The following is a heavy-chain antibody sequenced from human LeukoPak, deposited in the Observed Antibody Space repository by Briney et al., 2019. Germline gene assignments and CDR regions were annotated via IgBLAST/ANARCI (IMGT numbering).Heavy chain of an antibody. J-gene: IGHJ6*02. CDR1: GFTFSSYG. CDR3: AREITGTGYYGMDV. D-gene: IGHD1/OR15-1a*01. Sequence: GGSLRLSCAGSGFTFSSYGIHWVRQAPGKGLEWVALIWYDGTNKYYADSVKGRFTISRDNSKNTLYLQMNSLRAEDTALYYCAREITGTGYYGMDVWGQGTTVTVSS. CDR2: IWYDGTNK. V-gene: IGHV3-33*01.